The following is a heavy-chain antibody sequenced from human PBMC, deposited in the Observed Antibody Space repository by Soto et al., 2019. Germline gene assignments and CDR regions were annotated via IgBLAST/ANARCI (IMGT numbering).Heavy chain of an antibody. CDR3: ARLQRGDATSVH. CDR1: GGSISTYY. CDR2: IYYSGST. J-gene: IGHJ4*02. Sequence: SETLSLTCIVSGGSISTYYWNWIRQPPGKGLEWIGYIYYSGSTNHNPSLKSRVTMSVDTSMNQFSLSLSSVTAADTAIYYCARLQRGDATSVHWGQGILVTVSA. D-gene: IGHD2-21*02. V-gene: IGHV4-59*08.